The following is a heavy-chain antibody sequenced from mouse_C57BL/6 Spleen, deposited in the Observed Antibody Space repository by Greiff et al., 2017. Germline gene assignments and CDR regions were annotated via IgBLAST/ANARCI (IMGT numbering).Heavy chain of an antibody. CDR1: EYAFPSHD. CDR2: INSDGGST. J-gene: IGHJ1*03. V-gene: IGHV5-2*01. D-gene: IGHD1-1*02. CDR3: ERRGDCGGSCGYLDV. Sequence: EVQLVESGGGLVQPGESLKLSCESNEYAFPSHDMSWVRQTPEKRLELVAAINSDGGSTYYPDTMERRYIISRDNTKKTLCLQMSSLRSEGTALYECERRGDCGGSCGYLDVWGTGTPVTVSS.